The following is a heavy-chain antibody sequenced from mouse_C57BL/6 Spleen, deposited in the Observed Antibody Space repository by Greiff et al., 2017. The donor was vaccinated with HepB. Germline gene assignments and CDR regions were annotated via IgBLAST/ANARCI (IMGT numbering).Heavy chain of an antibody. Sequence: DVQLQESGGDLVKPGGSLKLSCAASGFTFSSYGMSWVRQTPDKRLEWVATISSGGSYTYYPDSVKGRFTISRDNAKNTLYLQMSSLKSEDTAMYYCARFITTVAAGGYFDVWGTGTTVTVSS. CDR2: ISSGGSYT. J-gene: IGHJ1*03. CDR1: GFTFSSYG. CDR3: ARFITTVAAGGYFDV. D-gene: IGHD1-1*01. V-gene: IGHV5-6*01.